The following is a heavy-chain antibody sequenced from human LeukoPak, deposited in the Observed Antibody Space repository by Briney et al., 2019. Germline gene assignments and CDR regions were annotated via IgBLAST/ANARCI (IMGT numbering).Heavy chain of an antibody. CDR3: ARSRSYGVNYFDN. CDR2: INHSGST. D-gene: IGHD4-17*01. CDR1: GGSFSGYY. J-gene: IGHJ4*02. Sequence: PSETLSLTCAVYGGSFSGYYWSWIRQPPGKGLEWIGEINHSGSTNYNPSLKSRVTISVDTSKNQFSLKLSSVTAADTAVYYCARSRSYGVNYFDNWGQGTLVTVSS. V-gene: IGHV4-34*01.